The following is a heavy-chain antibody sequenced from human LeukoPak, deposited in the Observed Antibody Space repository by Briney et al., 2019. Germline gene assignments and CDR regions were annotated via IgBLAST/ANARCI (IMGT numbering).Heavy chain of an antibody. Sequence: GGSLRLSCAASGFTFSSYSMNWVRQAPGKGLEWVSYISSDSSTIYYTDSVKGRFTISRDNAKNSLFLQMNSLRVEDTATYYCAREWGMLAYDCWGQGTLVTVST. CDR2: ISSDSSTI. J-gene: IGHJ4*02. D-gene: IGHD3-16*01. CDR1: GFTFSSYS. CDR3: AREWGMLAYDC. V-gene: IGHV3-48*01.